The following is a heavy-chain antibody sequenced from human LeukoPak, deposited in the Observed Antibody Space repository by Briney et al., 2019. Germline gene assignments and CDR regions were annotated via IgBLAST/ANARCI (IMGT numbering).Heavy chain of an antibody. CDR1: GITFSGHW. V-gene: IGHV3-48*03. D-gene: IGHD6-13*01. CDR2: ISSSGSTI. Sequence: GGSLRLTCAGSGITFSGHWMNWVRQAPGKGLEWVSYISSSGSTIYYADSVKGRFTISRDNAKNSLYLQMNSLRAEDTAVYYCARGDGNIAAAADYWGQGTLVTVSS. J-gene: IGHJ4*02. CDR3: ARGDGNIAAAADY.